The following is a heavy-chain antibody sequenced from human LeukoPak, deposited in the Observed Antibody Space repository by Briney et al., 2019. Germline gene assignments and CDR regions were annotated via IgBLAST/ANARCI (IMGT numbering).Heavy chain of an antibody. J-gene: IGHJ4*02. D-gene: IGHD6-13*01. CDR2: TSYDGGNS. CDR3: ARHAGGIAAAGTRPFDY. V-gene: IGHV3-30*03. Sequence: GRSLRLSCAASGFTFSSYGMHWVRQAPGRGLEWVAVTSYDGGNSHYSDLVKGRFTISRDNSKNTLYLQMNSLRPEDTAVYYCARHAGGIAAAGTRPFDYWGQGTLVTVSS. CDR1: GFTFSSYG.